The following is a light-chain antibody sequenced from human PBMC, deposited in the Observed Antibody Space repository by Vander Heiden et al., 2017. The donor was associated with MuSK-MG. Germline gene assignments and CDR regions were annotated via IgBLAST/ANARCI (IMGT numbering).Light chain of an antibody. CDR1: QSVSSY. J-gene: IGKJ4*01. Sequence: EIVLTQPPATLSLSPGERATLSCRASQSVSSYLAWYQQKPGQAPRLLIYDASNRATGIPARFSGSGYGTDFTLTISSLEPEDFAVYYCQQRSNWPQNTFGGGTKVEIK. CDR2: DAS. CDR3: QQRSNWPQNT. V-gene: IGKV3-11*01.